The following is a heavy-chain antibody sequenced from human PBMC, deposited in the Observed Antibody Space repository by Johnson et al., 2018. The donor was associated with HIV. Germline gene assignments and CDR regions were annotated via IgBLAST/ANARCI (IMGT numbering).Heavy chain of an antibody. V-gene: IGHV3-48*01. D-gene: IGHD5-24*01. CDR3: ARACIDGYPCDAFDI. Sequence: VQLVESGGGVVQPGRSLRLSCVASGFTFSSYAMHWVRQAPGKGLEWVSYISSSGSSRYYADSVKGRFTISRDNSKNTLYLQMNSLRAEDTAVYYCARACIDGYPCDAFDIWGQGTMVTVSS. J-gene: IGHJ3*02. CDR2: ISSSGSSR. CDR1: GFTFSSYA.